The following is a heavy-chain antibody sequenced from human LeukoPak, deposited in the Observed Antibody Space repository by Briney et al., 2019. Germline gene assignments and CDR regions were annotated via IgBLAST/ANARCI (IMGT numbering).Heavy chain of an antibody. Sequence: PSETLSLTCAVSGGSISSGGYSWSWIRQPPGKGLEWIGYIYHSGSTYYNPSLKSRVTISVDTSKNQFSLKLSSVTAADTAVYYCGRGDYDLWSGSQGAFDIWGQGTMVTVSA. CDR3: GRGDYDLWSGSQGAFDI. V-gene: IGHV4-30-2*01. J-gene: IGHJ3*02. CDR2: IYHSGST. D-gene: IGHD3-3*01. CDR1: GGSISSGGYS.